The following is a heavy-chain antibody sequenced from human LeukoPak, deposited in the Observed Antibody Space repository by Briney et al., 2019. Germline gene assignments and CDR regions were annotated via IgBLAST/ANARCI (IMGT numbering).Heavy chain of an antibody. CDR3: ARVAICGGDCYFVTDWFDS. V-gene: IGHV1-46*01. J-gene: IGHJ5*01. CDR1: GYTFTSYY. D-gene: IGHD2-21*02. Sequence: ASVKVSCKASGYTFTSYYMHWVRQAPGQGLEWMGIINPSGGSTSYAQKFQGRVTMTRDTSTSTVYMELSSLRSEDTAVYYCARVAICGGDCYFVTDWFDSWGQGTLVTVSS. CDR2: INPSGGST.